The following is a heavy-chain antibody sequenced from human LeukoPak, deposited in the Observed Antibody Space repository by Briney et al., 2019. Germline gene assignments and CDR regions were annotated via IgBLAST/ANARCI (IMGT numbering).Heavy chain of an antibody. V-gene: IGHV3-30*04. CDR1: GFTFSNYA. CDR2: IFYDGTIQ. Sequence: GGSLRLSCAASGFTFSNYAMHWVRQAPGKGLEWVAVIFYDGTIQYYADSVKGQFTISRDNSKNTLYLQIHSLRPEDTAVYYCASEPAFDIWGQGTMVTVSS. CDR3: ASEPAFDI. J-gene: IGHJ3*02.